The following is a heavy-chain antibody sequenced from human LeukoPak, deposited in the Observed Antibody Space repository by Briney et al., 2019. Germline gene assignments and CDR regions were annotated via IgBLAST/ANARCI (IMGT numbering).Heavy chain of an antibody. CDR2: INHSGST. Sequence: SETLSLTCAVSGGSLSGYYWTWIRQPPGKGLEWIGEINHSGSTNYNPSLKSRVTISVDTSKNQFSLKLSSVTAADTAVYYCARGRVKGIVVVVAATCWDYWGQGTLVTVSS. D-gene: IGHD2-15*01. CDR1: GGSLSGYY. CDR3: ARGRVKGIVVVVAATCWDY. J-gene: IGHJ4*02. V-gene: IGHV4-34*01.